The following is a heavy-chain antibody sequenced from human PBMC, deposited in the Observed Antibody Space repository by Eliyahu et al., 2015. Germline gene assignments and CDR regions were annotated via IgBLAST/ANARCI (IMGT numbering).Heavy chain of an antibody. V-gene: IGHV4-4*07. D-gene: IGHD6-13*01. CDR2: IYTSGST. Sequence: QVQLQESGPGLVKPSETLSLTCTVSGGSXSSYYWXWIRQPAGKGLEWIGRIYTSGSTNYNPSLKSRVTMSVDTSKNQFSLKLSSVTAADTAVYYCARDGPYDAGIAGRYYYYGMDVWGKGTTVTVSS. CDR1: GGSXSSYY. J-gene: IGHJ6*04. CDR3: ARDGPYDAGIAGRYYYYGMDV.